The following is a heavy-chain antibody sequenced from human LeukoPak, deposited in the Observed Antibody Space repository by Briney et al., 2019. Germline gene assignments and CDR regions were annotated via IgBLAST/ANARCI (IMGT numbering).Heavy chain of an antibody. CDR2: IYYSGST. D-gene: IGHD3-10*01. J-gene: IGHJ4*02. CDR1: GGSISSSSYY. CDR3: ARDPAYGSGSYDY. Sequence: ASETLSLTCTVSGGSISSSSYYWGWIRQPPGKGLEWIGSIYYSGSTYYNPSLKSRVTISVDTSKNQFSLKLSSVTAADTAVYYCARDPAYGSGSYDYWGQGTLVTVSS. V-gene: IGHV4-39*07.